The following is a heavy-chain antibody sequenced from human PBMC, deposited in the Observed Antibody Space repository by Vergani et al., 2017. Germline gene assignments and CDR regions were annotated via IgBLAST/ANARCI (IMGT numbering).Heavy chain of an antibody. Sequence: QVQLQQWGGGLLKPSETLSLTCVVNGGSFTSYHWTWIRQSPGGGLEWVGDIDHTGRPDYNPSLKSRLTMSVDKSRNQFSLTLNSVTATDTAIYFCARVNTETNGHLYYYYYMDVWGQGTAVTVSS. D-gene: IGHD4-11*01. V-gene: IGHV4-34*01. CDR1: GGSFTSYH. CDR3: ARVNTETNGHLYYYYYMDV. J-gene: IGHJ6*03. CDR2: IDHTGRP.